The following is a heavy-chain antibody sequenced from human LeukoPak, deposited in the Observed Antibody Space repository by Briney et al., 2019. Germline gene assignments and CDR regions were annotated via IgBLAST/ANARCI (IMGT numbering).Heavy chain of an antibody. D-gene: IGHD4-23*01. V-gene: IGHV3-33*06. J-gene: IGHJ3*02. CDR2: IWYDGSNK. Sequence: EGSLRLSCAASGFTFSSYGMHWVRQAPGKGLEWVAVIWYDGSNKYYADSVKGRFTISRDNSKNTLYLQMNSLRAEDTAVYYCAKGPGGAFDIWGQGTMVTVSS. CDR3: AKGPGGAFDI. CDR1: GFTFSSYG.